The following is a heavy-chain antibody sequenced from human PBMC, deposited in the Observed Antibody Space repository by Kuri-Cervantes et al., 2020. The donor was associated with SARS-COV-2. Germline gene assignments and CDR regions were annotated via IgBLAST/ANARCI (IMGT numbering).Heavy chain of an antibody. CDR2: IYSGGST. CDR3: ARGSSPLGVTYDY. CDR1: GFTVSSNY. Sequence: GGSLRLSCAASGFTVSSNYMSWVRQAPGKGLEWVSVIYSGGSTYYADSVKGRFTISRDNSKNTLYLQMNSLRAEDTAVYYCARGSSPLGVTYDYWGQGTLVTVSS. J-gene: IGHJ4*02. D-gene: IGHD3-10*01. V-gene: IGHV3-53*01.